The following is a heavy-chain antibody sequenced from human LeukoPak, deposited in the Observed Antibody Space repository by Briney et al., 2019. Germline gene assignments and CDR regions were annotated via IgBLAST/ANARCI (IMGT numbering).Heavy chain of an antibody. J-gene: IGHJ4*02. V-gene: IGHV4-4*07. CDR3: ARQEGGIVGPY. Sequence: TSETLSLTCTVSGGSINSYFWTWIRQPAGKGLEWIGRIYTGGSTNYNPSLKSRVTMSVDTSKNQFSLKLNSVTAADTAVYYCARQEGGIVGPYWGQGTLVTVSS. D-gene: IGHD1-26*01. CDR2: IYTGGST. CDR1: GGSINSYF.